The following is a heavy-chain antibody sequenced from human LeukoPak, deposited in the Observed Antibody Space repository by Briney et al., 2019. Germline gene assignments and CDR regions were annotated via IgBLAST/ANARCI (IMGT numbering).Heavy chain of an antibody. J-gene: IGHJ4*02. V-gene: IGHV4-34*01. CDR3: ARYNTYYYGSGSAYFDY. CDR1: GGSFSGYY. CDR2: INHSGST. Sequence: SETLSLTCAVYGGSFSGYYWSWIRQPPGKGLEWIGEINHSGSTNYNPSLKSRVTISVDTSKNQFSLKLSSATAADTAVYYCARYNTYYYGSGSAYFDYWGQGTLVTVSS. D-gene: IGHD3-10*01.